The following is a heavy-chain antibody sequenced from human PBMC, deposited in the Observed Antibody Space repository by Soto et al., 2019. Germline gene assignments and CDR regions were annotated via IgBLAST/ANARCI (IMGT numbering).Heavy chain of an antibody. J-gene: IGHJ4*02. CDR3: ASLRSSGWPFDY. Sequence: GGSLRLSCAASEFTFSSYWMSWVRQAPGKGLEWVANIKQDGSEQYYVASVKGRFTVSRDNAKNSLYLQMNGLRAGDTAVYYCASLRSSGWPFDYWGLGTLVTVSS. V-gene: IGHV3-7*01. CDR1: EFTFSSYW. D-gene: IGHD6-19*01. CDR2: IKQDGSEQ.